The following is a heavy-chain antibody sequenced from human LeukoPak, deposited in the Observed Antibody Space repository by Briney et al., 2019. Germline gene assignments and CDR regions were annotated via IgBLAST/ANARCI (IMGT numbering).Heavy chain of an antibody. CDR2: INPNSDDI. V-gene: IGHV1-2*02. CDR1: GYSFSGYY. CDR3: ARKSAARSTSEFDY. Sequence: ASVRVSCKASGYSFSGYYINWVRQAPGQGLGWMGNINPNSDDIKYAQKFQGRVTMTRDPSISTAYMELSRLTSDDTAVYYCARKSAARSTSEFDYWGQGTLVTVSS. D-gene: IGHD6-6*01. J-gene: IGHJ4*02.